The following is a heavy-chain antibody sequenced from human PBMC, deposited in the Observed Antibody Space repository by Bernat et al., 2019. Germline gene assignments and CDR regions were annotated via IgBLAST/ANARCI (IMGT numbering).Heavy chain of an antibody. CDR1: GFTFSGSA. V-gene: IGHV3-73*02. CDR2: IRSKANSSAT. D-gene: IGHD2-2*03. Sequence: EVQLVESGGGLVQPGGSLKLSCAASGFTFSGSAMHWVRQASGKGLEWVGRIRSKANSSATAYAASVKGRFTISRDDSKNTAYLQMNSLKTEDTAVYYCTRLDIVVVPAGVEDYWGQGTLVTVSS. J-gene: IGHJ4*02. CDR3: TRLDIVVVPAGVEDY.